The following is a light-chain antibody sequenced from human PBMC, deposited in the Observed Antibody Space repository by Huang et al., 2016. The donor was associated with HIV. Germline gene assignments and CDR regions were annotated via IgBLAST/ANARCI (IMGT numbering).Light chain of an antibody. J-gene: IGKJ4*01. CDR2: MAS. CDR3: MQSLQSLT. V-gene: IGKV2-28*01. CDR1: QSLVHDNGYSY. Sequence: DIVMTQSPLSLPVTPGEPASISCRSSQSLVHDNGYSYLDWYLQKPGQSPQVLIDMASVRARGIPDRFSGGGSGTNFTLEINRVDAEDVGTYYCMQSLQSLTFGGGTRLEIK.